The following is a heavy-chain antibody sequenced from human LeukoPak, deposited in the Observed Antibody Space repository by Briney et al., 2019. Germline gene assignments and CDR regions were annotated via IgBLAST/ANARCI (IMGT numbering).Heavy chain of an antibody. CDR3: ARGVAGNRYADY. CDR2: INPNSGGT. Sequence: ASVKVSCKASGYTFTGYYLHWVRQAPGQGLEWMGWINPNSGGTDYAQKFQGRVTLTRDTSISTAYMELNGLRSDDTALYYCARGVAGNRYADYWGQGTLATVSS. V-gene: IGHV1-2*02. CDR1: GYTFTGYY. D-gene: IGHD6-19*01. J-gene: IGHJ4*02.